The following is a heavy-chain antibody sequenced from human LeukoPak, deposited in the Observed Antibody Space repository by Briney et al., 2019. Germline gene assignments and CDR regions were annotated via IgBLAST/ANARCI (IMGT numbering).Heavy chain of an antibody. CDR1: GGSISSYY. CDR3: ARVTFLADSSSSAYYYYYMDV. CDR2: IYYSGST. Sequence: SETLSLTCTVSGGSISSYYWSWIRQPPGKGLEWIGYIYYSGSTNYNPSLKSRVTIPVDTSKNQFSLKLSSVTAADTAVYYCARVTFLADSSSSAYYYYYMDVWGKGTTVTVSS. J-gene: IGHJ6*03. D-gene: IGHD6-6*01. V-gene: IGHV4-59*01.